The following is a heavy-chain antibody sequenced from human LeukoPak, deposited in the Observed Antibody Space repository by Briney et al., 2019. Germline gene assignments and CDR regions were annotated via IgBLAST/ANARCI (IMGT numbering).Heavy chain of an antibody. CDR1: GFTFSSYA. CDR3: AKDHYYGSGSYLES. Sequence: PGGSLRLSCAVSGFTFSSYAMSWLRQAPGKGLEWVSAISGSGGSTYYADSVKGRFTISRDNSKNTLYLQMNSLRAEDTAVYYCAKDHYYGSGSYLESWGQRTLVTVSS. V-gene: IGHV3-23*01. J-gene: IGHJ4*02. CDR2: ISGSGGST. D-gene: IGHD3-10*01.